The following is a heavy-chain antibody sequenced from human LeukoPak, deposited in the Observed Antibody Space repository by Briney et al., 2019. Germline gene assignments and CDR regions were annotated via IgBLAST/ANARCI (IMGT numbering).Heavy chain of an antibody. J-gene: IGHJ4*02. CDR2: IRYDGSNK. CDR3: AKDLSRGYYDSSGYSYYFDY. D-gene: IGHD3-22*01. CDR1: GFTFSSYG. Sequence: GGSLRLSCAASGFTFSSYGMHWVRQAPGKGLERVAFIRYDGSNKYYADSVKGRFTISRDNSKNTLYLQMNSLRAEDTAVYYCAKDLSRGYYDSSGYSYYFDYWGQGTLVTVSS. V-gene: IGHV3-30*02.